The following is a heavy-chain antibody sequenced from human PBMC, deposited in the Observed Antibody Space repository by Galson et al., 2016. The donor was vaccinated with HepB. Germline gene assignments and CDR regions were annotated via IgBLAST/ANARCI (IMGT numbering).Heavy chain of an antibody. V-gene: IGHV3-33*06. CDR1: GFSFSTYG. D-gene: IGHD3-3*01. Sequence: SLRLSCAASGFSFSTYGMHWVRQAPGKGPEWVAVIWYDGSNEYYVDSVKGRFTISRDNSKNTLYLQMNSLRAEDTAVYYCAKGYGFWTAFDYWGQVTLVTVSS. CDR2: IWYDGSNE. J-gene: IGHJ4*02. CDR3: AKGYGFWTAFDY.